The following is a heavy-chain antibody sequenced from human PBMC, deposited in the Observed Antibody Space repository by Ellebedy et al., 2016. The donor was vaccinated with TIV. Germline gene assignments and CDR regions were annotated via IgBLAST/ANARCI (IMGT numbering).Heavy chain of an antibody. D-gene: IGHD3/OR15-3a*01. J-gene: IGHJ2*01. Sequence: SETLSLTCTVSGDSISGSSYYWGWIRQPPGKGLEWIGNIFDTGSTYYNPSLKSRVTISVDTSKNQFSLTLSSVTAADTAVYYCARGLLIFTFDKCYFDLWGRGTLVTVSS. CDR3: ARGLLIFTFDKCYFDL. CDR2: IFDTGST. CDR1: GDSISGSSYY. V-gene: IGHV4-39*01.